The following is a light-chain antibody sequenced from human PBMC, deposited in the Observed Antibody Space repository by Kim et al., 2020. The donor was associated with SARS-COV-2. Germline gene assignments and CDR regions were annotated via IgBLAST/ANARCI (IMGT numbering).Light chain of an antibody. Sequence: ASVGDRVTINCRASQSISSYLNWYQQKPGKAPKFLIYAASSLQSGVPSRFSGSGSGTDFTLTISSLQPEDFATYYCQQSYSTPFTFGPGTKVDIK. CDR3: QQSYSTPFT. J-gene: IGKJ3*01. CDR2: AAS. CDR1: QSISSY. V-gene: IGKV1-39*01.